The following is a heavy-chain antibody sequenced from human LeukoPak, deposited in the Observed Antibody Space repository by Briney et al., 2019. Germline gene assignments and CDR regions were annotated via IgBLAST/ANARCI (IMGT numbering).Heavy chain of an antibody. V-gene: IGHV3-30-3*01. CDR3: AKDLAAAGPQPVPVDY. CDR1: GFTFSNYA. D-gene: IGHD6-13*01. CDR2: ISHDGSNK. Sequence: GGSLRLPCAASGFTFSNYAMYWVSQAPGKGLEWVALISHDGSNKDYADSVKGRFTISRDNSKNTLYLQMNSLRAEDTAVYYCAKDLAAAGPQPVPVDYWGQGTLVTVSS. J-gene: IGHJ4*02.